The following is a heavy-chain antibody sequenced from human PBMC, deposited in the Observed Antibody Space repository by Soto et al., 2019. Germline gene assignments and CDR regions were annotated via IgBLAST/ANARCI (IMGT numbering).Heavy chain of an antibody. CDR2: IYTPGST. D-gene: IGHD1-26*01. J-gene: IGHJ4*02. CDR3: ARRLVGSTTAFDY. CDR1: GFIVSSSY. Sequence: GGSLRLSCAASGFIVSSSYMSWVRQAPGKGLEWVSTIYTPGSTYYADSVKGRFTISRDISKNTLYLQMNSLRADDTAVYYCARRLVGSTTAFDYWGQGTLVTVS. V-gene: IGHV3-53*01.